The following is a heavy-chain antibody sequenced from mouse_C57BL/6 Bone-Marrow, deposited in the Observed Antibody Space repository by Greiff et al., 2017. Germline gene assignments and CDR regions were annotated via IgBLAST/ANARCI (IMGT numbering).Heavy chain of an antibody. CDR3: ARDGNPPFDY. Sequence: QVQLQQSGPELVKPGASVKISCKASGYAFSSSWMNWVKQRPGKGLEWIGRIYPGDGDTNYNGKFKGKATLTADKSSSTAYMQLSSLTSEDSAVYFCARDGNPPFDYWGQGTTLTVSS. CDR2: IYPGDGDT. CDR1: GYAFSSSW. J-gene: IGHJ2*01. V-gene: IGHV1-82*01. D-gene: IGHD2-1*01.